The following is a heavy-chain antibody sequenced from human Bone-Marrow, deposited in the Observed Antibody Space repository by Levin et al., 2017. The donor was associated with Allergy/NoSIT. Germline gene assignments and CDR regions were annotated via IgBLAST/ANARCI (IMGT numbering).Heavy chain of an antibody. V-gene: IGHV4-34*01. CDR3: ARVLGYCSGGSCRYPSGSYYDYYFDY. D-gene: IGHD2-15*01. J-gene: IGHJ4*02. Sequence: SQTLSLTCAVYGGSFSGYYWSWIRQPPGKGLEWIGEINHSGSTNYNPSLKSRVTISVDTSKNQFSLKLSSVTAADTAVYYCARVLGYCSGGSCRYPSGSYYDYYFDYWGQGTLVTVSS. CDR1: GGSFSGYY. CDR2: INHSGST.